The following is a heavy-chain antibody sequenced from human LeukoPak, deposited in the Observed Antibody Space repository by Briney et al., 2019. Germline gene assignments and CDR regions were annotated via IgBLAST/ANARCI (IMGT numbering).Heavy chain of an antibody. CDR1: GGSISSGDYY. J-gene: IGHJ6*02. CDR2: IYTSGST. D-gene: IGHD2-21*01. Sequence: KASQTLSLTCTVSGGSISSGDYYWSWIRQPPGKGLEWIGRIYTSGSTNYNPSLKSRVTISVDTSKNQFSLKLSSVAAADTAVYYCARDTGVVVVPAGGEYYYGMDVWGQGTTVTVSS. V-gene: IGHV4-61*02. CDR3: ARDTGVVVVPAGGEYYYGMDV.